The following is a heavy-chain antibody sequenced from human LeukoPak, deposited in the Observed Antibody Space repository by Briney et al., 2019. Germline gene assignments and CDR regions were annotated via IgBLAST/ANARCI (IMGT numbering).Heavy chain of an antibody. CDR1: GFTVSYNY. CDR3: ARGGYNTSYYFDC. Sequence: PGGSLRLSCAASGFTVSYNYMSWVGQAPGKGLAGVSIVYRCGSTYYADSVKGRFTISRDNSKNTLYLEMNSLRAEDTAIYYCARGGYNTSYYFDCWGQETLVTVSS. V-gene: IGHV3-53*01. D-gene: IGHD1-14*01. J-gene: IGHJ4*01. CDR2: VYRCGST.